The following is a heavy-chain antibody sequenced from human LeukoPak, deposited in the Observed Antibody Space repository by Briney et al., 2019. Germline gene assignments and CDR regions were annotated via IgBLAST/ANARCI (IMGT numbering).Heavy chain of an antibody. CDR1: GFTFDDYA. V-gene: IGHV3-9*01. J-gene: IGHJ4*02. Sequence: GRSLRLSCAASGFTFDDYAMHWVRQAPGKGLEWVSGISWNSGSIGYADSVKGRFTISRDNAKNSLYLQMNSLRAEDTALYYCAKDSSEDYYDSSGPLLDYWGQGTLVTVSS. D-gene: IGHD3-22*01. CDR3: AKDSSEDYYDSSGPLLDY. CDR2: ISWNSGSI.